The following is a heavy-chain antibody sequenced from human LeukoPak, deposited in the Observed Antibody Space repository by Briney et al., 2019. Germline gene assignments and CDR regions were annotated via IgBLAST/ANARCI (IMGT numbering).Heavy chain of an antibody. J-gene: IGHJ4*02. CDR3: ARGTNYFGSGDY. CDR2: IYYTGNA. V-gene: IGHV4-61*01. D-gene: IGHD3-10*01. Sequence: SETLSLTCTDSGGSVTSGTYYWSWLRQPPGKGLEWIGYIYYTGNASYNPSLKSRITMSVDTSRNQFSLRLISVTAADTAVYYCARGTNYFGSGDYWGQGALVTVSS. CDR1: GGSVTSGTYY.